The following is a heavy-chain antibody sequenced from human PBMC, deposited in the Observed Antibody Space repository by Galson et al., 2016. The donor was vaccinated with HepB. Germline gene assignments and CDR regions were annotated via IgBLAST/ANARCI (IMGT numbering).Heavy chain of an antibody. CDR2: IDWDDDK. CDR3: ALMTLHYMDV. V-gene: IGHV2-70*04. Sequence: LVKPTQTLTLTCNISGFSLSTDGMRVSWIRQPPGKALEWLARIDWDDDKFYRKSLKTRLNISKDTSKNQVVLTMTNMDPVDTATYYCALMTLHYMDVWGEGTTVTVSS. CDR1: GFSLSTDGMR. J-gene: IGHJ6*03.